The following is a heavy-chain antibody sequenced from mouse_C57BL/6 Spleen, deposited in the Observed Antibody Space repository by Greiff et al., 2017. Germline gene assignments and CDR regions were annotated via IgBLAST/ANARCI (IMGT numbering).Heavy chain of an antibody. V-gene: IGHV1-52*01. D-gene: IGHD2-5*01. CDR2: IDPSDSDT. Sequence: QVHVKQPGAELVRPGASVKLSCKASGYTFTSYWMHWVKQRPIQGLEWIGNIDPSDSDTHYNQKFKDKATLTVDKSSSTAYMQLSSLTSENSAVYYCARVKGYSSYWYFDVWGTGTTVSVSS. J-gene: IGHJ1*03. CDR1: GYTFTSYW. CDR3: ARVKGYSSYWYFDV.